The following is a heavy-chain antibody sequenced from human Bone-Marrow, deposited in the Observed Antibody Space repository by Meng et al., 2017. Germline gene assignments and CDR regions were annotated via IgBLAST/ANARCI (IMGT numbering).Heavy chain of an antibody. D-gene: IGHD6-13*01. V-gene: IGHV3-15*01. CDR2: IKRNSDGGTI. CDR3: ATGAAAADH. J-gene: IGHJ4*02. Sequence: VRPVESGGGLVTPACSLRLSCVASGLSFTDDWMRWVRQAPGKGLEWVGRIKRNSDGGTIDDAAPVKGRFTISRDDSKNTLYLQMDSLITEDTAVYFCATGAAAADHWGQGTLVTVSS. CDR1: GLSFTDDW.